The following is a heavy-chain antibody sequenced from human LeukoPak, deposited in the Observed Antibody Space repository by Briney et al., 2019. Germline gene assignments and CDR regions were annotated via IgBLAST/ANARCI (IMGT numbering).Heavy chain of an antibody. V-gene: IGHV3-21*01. J-gene: IGHJ4*02. D-gene: IGHD2-2*01. Sequence: PGGSLRLSCAASGFTFSSYSMNWVRQAPGKGLEWVSSISSSSSYIYYADSVKGRFTISRDNAKDSLYLQMNSLRAEDTAVYYCARGGVVVPAADIQLDYWGQGTLVTVSS. CDR1: GFTFSSYS. CDR3: ARGGVVVPAADIQLDY. CDR2: ISSSSSYI.